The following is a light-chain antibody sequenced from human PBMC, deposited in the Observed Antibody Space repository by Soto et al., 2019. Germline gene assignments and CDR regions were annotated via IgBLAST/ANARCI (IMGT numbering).Light chain of an antibody. CDR2: AAS. Sequence: DIQMTQSPSSLSASLGDRVTITCRASQGISAYLAWFQQKPGKVPKLLIYAASTLQSGVPSRFSGSGSGTDFTLTISSLQPEDVATYYCQKYNSAPLTFGGGTKV. CDR3: QKYNSAPLT. CDR1: QGISAY. J-gene: IGKJ4*01. V-gene: IGKV1-27*01.